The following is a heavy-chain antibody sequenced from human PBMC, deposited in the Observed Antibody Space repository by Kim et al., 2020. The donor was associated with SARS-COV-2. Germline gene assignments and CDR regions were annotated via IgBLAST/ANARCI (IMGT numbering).Heavy chain of an antibody. Sequence: ASVKVSCKISGYRLSEVAMHWMRQAPGKGPEWMGGFDPEEDKIIYAQQFQGRVTMTEDTSTDTAYMELSSLRSEDTAVYYCATMGSSIDNWFDPWGQGTL. V-gene: IGHV1-24*01. CDR2: FDPEEDKI. CDR1: GYRLSEVA. D-gene: IGHD2-2*01. CDR3: ATMGSSIDNWFDP. J-gene: IGHJ5*02.